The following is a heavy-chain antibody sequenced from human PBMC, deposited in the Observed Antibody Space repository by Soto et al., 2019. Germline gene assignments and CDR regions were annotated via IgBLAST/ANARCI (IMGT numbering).Heavy chain of an antibody. D-gene: IGHD4-17*01. CDR3: ARVQGEYGDYFGPNWFDP. J-gene: IGHJ5*02. V-gene: IGHV4-34*01. Sequence: QVQLQQWGAGLLKPSETLSLTCAVYGGSFSGYYWSWIRQPPGKGLEWIGEINHSGSTNYNPSLKSRFTISVDTSKNQFSLKLSSVTAADTAVYYCARVQGEYGDYFGPNWFDPWGQGTLVTVSS. CDR1: GGSFSGYY. CDR2: INHSGST.